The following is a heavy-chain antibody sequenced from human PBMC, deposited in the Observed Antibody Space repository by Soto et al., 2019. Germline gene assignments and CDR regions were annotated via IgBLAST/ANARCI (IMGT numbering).Heavy chain of an antibody. CDR1: GGSVSRSSYY. D-gene: IGHD3-9*01. J-gene: IGHJ4*02. V-gene: IGHV4-39*01. CDR3: GRLEGLATISYYFDY. CDR2: VYYSGST. Sequence: SETLSLTCTVSGGSVSRSSYYWGWVRQPPGRGLEWIGSVYYSGSTYYNPSLESRVTISVDKSKNQFSLKLMSLSAADTAVYYCGRLEGLATISYYFDYWGQGALVTVSS.